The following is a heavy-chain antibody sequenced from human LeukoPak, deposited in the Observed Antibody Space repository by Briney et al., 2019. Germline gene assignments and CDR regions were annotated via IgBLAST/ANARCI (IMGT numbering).Heavy chain of an antibody. V-gene: IGHV3-30*18. CDR1: GFTFSNYG. CDR2: MSHDGTNK. D-gene: IGHD3-10*01. Sequence: GRSLRLSCAASGFTFSNYGMHWVRQAPGKGLEWVAVMSHDGTNKDYADSVKGRFTISRDNSKNTLYLQMNSLRAEDTAVYYCAKNTYDSGYYYTDYWGQGTLVTVSS. CDR3: AKNTYDSGYYYTDY. J-gene: IGHJ4*02.